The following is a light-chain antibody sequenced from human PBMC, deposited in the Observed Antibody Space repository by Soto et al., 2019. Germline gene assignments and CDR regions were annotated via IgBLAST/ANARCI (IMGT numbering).Light chain of an antibody. CDR1: QSVSSSY. CDR3: HQYDSSPLS. J-gene: IGKJ4*01. Sequence: EIVLTQSPGTLSLSPGERATLSCRASQSVSSSYLAWYHQKPGQAPRLLIYGASSRATGIPDRFSGSGSGTDFTLTISRLEPEDVAVDYCHQYDSSPLSFGGGTKVEIK. V-gene: IGKV3-20*01. CDR2: GAS.